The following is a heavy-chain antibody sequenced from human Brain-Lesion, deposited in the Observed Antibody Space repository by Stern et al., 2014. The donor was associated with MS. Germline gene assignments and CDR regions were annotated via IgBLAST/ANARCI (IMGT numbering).Heavy chain of an antibody. CDR3: ARGSDT. V-gene: IGHV3-7*01. D-gene: IGHD2-15*01. J-gene: IGHJ5*02. Sequence: EVHLVESGGGLVQPGGSLRLSCAASGFTFSSYWMNWVRPAQGKGLEWVANIKEDGSETYYVDSVKGRFTISRDNAKNTLYLQMNSLRAEDTAVYYCARGSDTWGQGTLVTVSS. CDR2: IKEDGSET. CDR1: GFTFSSYW.